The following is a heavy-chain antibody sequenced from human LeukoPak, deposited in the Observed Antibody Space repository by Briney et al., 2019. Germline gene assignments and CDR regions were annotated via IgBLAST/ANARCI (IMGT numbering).Heavy chain of an antibody. CDR1: GFTFNDYA. D-gene: IGHD2-2*01. V-gene: IGHV3-9*01. CDR2: IRWNSDSI. J-gene: IGHJ4*02. Sequence: GRPLRLSCTASGFTFNDYAMHWVRQAPGKGLEWVSGIRWNSDSIGYGDSVRGRFTISRDNAKNSLYLQMNSLRVEDTALYYCVKDLGVTTAAIGYWGQGTLVTVSS. CDR3: VKDLGVTTAAIGY.